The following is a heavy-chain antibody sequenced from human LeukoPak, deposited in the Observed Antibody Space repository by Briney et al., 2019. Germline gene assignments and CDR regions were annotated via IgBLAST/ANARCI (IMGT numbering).Heavy chain of an antibody. CDR1: GYTLTELS. CDR2: FDPEDGET. CDR3: ATDGEAVANAFDI. D-gene: IGHD6-19*01. J-gene: IGHJ3*02. Sequence: ASVKVSCKVSGYTLTELSMHWVRQAPGKGLEWMGGFDPEDGETIYAQKFQGRVTMTEDTSTDTAYMELGSLRSEDTAVYYCATDGEAVANAFDIWGQGTMVTVSS. V-gene: IGHV1-24*01.